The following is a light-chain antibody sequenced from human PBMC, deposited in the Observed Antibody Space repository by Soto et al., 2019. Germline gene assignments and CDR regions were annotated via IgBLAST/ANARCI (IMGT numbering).Light chain of an antibody. CDR1: QSLSSH. CDR2: GAF. Sequence: EVVLTQSPGTLSLSPGDRAALSCRASQSLSSHLAWYQQKPGQAPRLLIYGAFIRLPGIPDRFRGSGSGTYFTLTITRLEPEDFALYYCQQYDNSPRTFGQGTKVDIK. V-gene: IGKV3-20*01. CDR3: QQYDNSPRT. J-gene: IGKJ1*01.